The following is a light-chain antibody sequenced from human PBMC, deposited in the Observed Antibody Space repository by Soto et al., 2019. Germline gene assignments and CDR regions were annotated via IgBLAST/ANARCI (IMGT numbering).Light chain of an antibody. CDR1: SGHSSYA. Sequence: QLVLTQSPSASASLGASVKLTCTLSSGHSSYAIAWHQQQPEKGPRYLMKLNSDGSHSKGDGIPDRFSGSSSGAERYLTISSLQSEDEVDYYCRTWGTGIVVFGGGTKLTVL. V-gene: IGLV4-69*01. J-gene: IGLJ2*01. CDR2: LNSDGSH. CDR3: RTWGTGIVV.